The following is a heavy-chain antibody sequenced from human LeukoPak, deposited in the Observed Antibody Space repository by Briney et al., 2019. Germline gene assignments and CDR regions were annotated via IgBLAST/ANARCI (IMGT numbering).Heavy chain of an antibody. CDR1: GYTFTSYG. J-gene: IGHJ6*03. Sequence: ASVKVSCKASGYTFTSYGISWVRQAPGQGLEWMGWISAYNGNTNYAQKLQGRVTMTTDTSTSTAYMELRSLRSDDTAVYYCARDRQLWFSYYYYMDVWGKGTTVTIPS. CDR2: ISAYNGNT. V-gene: IGHV1-18*01. CDR3: ARDRQLWFSYYYYMDV. D-gene: IGHD5-18*01.